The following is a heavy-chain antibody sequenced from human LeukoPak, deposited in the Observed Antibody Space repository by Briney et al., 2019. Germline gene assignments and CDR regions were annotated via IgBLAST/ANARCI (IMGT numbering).Heavy chain of an antibody. Sequence: ASVKVSCKASGYTFTKYGITWVRQAPGQGLEWMGWISTYNGNTNYAQKLQGRVTMTTDTSTSTAYMELRSLISDDAAVYYCARGPCSSTSCYLQERYYYYFYYMDVWGKGTTLTVSS. CDR1: GYTFTKYG. CDR2: ISTYNGNT. D-gene: IGHD2-2*01. CDR3: ARGPCSSTSCYLQERYYYYFYYMDV. V-gene: IGHV1-18*01. J-gene: IGHJ6*03.